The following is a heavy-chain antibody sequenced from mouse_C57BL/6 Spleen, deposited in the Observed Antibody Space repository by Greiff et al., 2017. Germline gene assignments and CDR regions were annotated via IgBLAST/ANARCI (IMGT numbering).Heavy chain of an antibody. CDR1: GYTFTSYW. CDR2: INPSNGGT. J-gene: IGHJ1*03. D-gene: IGHD1-1*01. Sequence: QVQLQQPGTELVKPGASVKLSCKASGYTFTSYWMHWVKQRPGQGLEWIGNINPSNGGTNYNEKFKSKATLTVDKSSSTAYMQISSLTSEDSAVYYCARSPITTVVARYFDVWGTGTTVTVSS. CDR3: ARSPITTVVARYFDV. V-gene: IGHV1-53*01.